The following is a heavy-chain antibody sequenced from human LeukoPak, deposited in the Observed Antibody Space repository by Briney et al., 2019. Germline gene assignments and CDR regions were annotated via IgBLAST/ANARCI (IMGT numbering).Heavy chain of an antibody. V-gene: IGHV1-18*04. J-gene: IGHJ3*02. D-gene: IGHD1-26*01. CDR3: ASRAGAARAFDI. Sequence: ASVKVSCKASGYTFTSYGISWVRQAPGQGLEWMGWISAYYGNTNFAQKLQGRVTMTEDTSTDTAYMELSSLRSEDTAVYYCASRAGAARAFDIWGQGTMVTVSS. CDR1: GYTFTSYG. CDR2: ISAYYGNT.